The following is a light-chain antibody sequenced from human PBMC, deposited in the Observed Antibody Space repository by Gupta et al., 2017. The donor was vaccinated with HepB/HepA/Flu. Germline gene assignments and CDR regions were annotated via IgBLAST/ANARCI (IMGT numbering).Light chain of an antibody. Sequence: IQMPQSPSPLSASVGDRVTITCRASQIISSYLNWYQQKPGKAPKLLIYAASSLQSGVPARFSGSGSGTDFTLTISSLQPEDFATYYCQQSYSTPRTFGQGTKVEIK. J-gene: IGKJ1*01. CDR2: AAS. V-gene: IGKV1-39*01. CDR1: QIISSY. CDR3: QQSYSTPRT.